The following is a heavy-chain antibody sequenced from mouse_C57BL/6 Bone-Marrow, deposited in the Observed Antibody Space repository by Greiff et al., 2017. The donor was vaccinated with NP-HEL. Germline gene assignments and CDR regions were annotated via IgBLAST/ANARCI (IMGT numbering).Heavy chain of an antibody. Sequence: EVKLVESGGDLVKPGGSLKLSCAASGFTFSSYGMSWVRQTPDKRLEWVATISSGGSYTYYPDSVKGRFTISRDNAKNTLYLQMSSLKSEDTAMYYCERHATTVAATGAMDYWGQGTSVTVSS. J-gene: IGHJ4*01. CDR1: GFTFSSYG. CDR3: ERHATTVAATGAMDY. CDR2: ISSGGSYT. D-gene: IGHD1-1*01. V-gene: IGHV5-6*02.